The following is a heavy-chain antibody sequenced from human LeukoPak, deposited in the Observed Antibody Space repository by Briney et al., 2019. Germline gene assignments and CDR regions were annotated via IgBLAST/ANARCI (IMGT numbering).Heavy chain of an antibody. CDR2: IYYSGST. V-gene: IGHV4-59*01. J-gene: IGHJ4*02. Sequence: SETLSLTCTVSGGSISSYYWSWIRQPPGKGLEWIGYIYYSGSTYYNPSLKRRVTISVDTSKNQFSLKLSSVTAADTAVYYCARGSPEAWELQPSEAFDIWGQGTLVTVSS. CDR3: ARGSPEAWELQPSEAFDI. CDR1: GGSISSYY. D-gene: IGHD1-26*01.